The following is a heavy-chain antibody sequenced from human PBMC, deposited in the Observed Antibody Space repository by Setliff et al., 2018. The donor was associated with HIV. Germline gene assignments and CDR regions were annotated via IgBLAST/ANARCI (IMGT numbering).Heavy chain of an antibody. Sequence: ASVKVSCKASGYTFATYGISWVRQAPGQGLEWMGWISPYNGNTNYAQKVQGRVTMTTDTSTSTAYMELRSLRSDDTALYYCAREIQASLDPPYGYNYFDPWGQGTLVTVSS. CDR2: ISPYNGNT. CDR3: AREIQASLDPPYGYNYFDP. D-gene: IGHD3-9*01. V-gene: IGHV1-18*01. J-gene: IGHJ5*02. CDR1: GYTFATYG.